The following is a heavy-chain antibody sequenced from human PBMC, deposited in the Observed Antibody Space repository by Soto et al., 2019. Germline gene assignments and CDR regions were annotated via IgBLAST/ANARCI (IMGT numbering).Heavy chain of an antibody. V-gene: IGHV2-5*02. J-gene: IGHJ4*02. CDR2: IYWDDDK. Sequence: KPSRRQSCSFSVVSLSINRMNVGWLRQPPGKALEWLALIYWDDDKRYSPSLKSRLTITKDTSKNQVVLTMTNMDPVDTATYYCVHTIVVVTVYPPRYFDYWGQGTLVTVSS. CDR3: VHTIVVVTVYPPRYFDY. CDR1: VVSLSINRMN. D-gene: IGHD2-21*02.